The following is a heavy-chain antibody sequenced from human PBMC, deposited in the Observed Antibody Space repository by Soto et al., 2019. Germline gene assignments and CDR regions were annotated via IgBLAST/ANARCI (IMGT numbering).Heavy chain of an antibody. D-gene: IGHD3-22*01. CDR2: IDWDDDK. CDR3: ARYYYDSSGYHPLDY. V-gene: IGHV2-70*11. CDR1: GFSLSTSGMC. J-gene: IGHJ4*02. Sequence: SGPTLVNPTQTLTLTCTFSGFSLSTSGMCVSWIRQPPGKALEWLARIDWDDDKYYSTSLKTRLTISKDTSKNQVVLTMTNMDPVDTATYYCARYYYDSSGYHPLDYWGQGTLVTVSS.